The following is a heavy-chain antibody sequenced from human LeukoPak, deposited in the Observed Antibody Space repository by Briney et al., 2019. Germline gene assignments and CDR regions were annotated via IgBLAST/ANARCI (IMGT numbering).Heavy chain of an antibody. CDR3: ARGGSYLSAFDI. Sequence: GGSLRLSCAASGFTVRSNYMSWVRQAPGKGLEWVSIIYGGGSVFYADSVKGRFTISRDNSKNTLYLQMNSLRGEDTAVYYCARGGSYLSAFDIWGQGTMVTVSS. V-gene: IGHV3-53*01. CDR1: GFTVRSNY. D-gene: IGHD1-26*01. CDR2: IYGGGSV. J-gene: IGHJ3*02.